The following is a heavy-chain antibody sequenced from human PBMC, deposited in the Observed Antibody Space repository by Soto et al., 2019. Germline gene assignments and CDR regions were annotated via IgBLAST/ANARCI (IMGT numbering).Heavy chain of an antibody. CDR3: ACLSYSYGPRAFDY. Sequence: PSETLSLTCAVSGGSISSSNWWSWVRQPPGKGLEWIGEIYHSGSTNYNPSLKSRVTISVGKSKNQFSLKLSSVTAADTAVYYCACLSYSYGPRAFDYWGQGTLVTVSS. CDR2: IYHSGST. D-gene: IGHD5-18*01. J-gene: IGHJ4*02. CDR1: GGSISSSNW. V-gene: IGHV4-4*02.